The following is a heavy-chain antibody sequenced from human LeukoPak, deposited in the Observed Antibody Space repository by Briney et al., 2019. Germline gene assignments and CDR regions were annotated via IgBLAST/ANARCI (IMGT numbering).Heavy chain of an antibody. D-gene: IGHD3-10*01. CDR1: GGSISSYY. CDR2: IYSRVT. Sequence: PSETLSLTCTVSGGSISSYYLSWIRQPAGKGLEWIGRIYSRVTTYNPSLKSRVTMSADTSRNHVSLTLNSVTAADTAVYYCARDSGTTGEVKFDPWGQGTLVTVSS. V-gene: IGHV4-4*07. CDR3: ARDSGTTGEVKFDP. J-gene: IGHJ5*02.